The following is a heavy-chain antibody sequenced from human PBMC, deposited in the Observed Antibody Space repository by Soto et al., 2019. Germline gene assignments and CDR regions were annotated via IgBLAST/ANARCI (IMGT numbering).Heavy chain of an antibody. J-gene: IGHJ4*02. CDR1: GFTFSSYS. CDR2: ISSSSSTI. V-gene: IGHV3-48*01. Sequence: GGSLRLSCAASGFTFSSYSMNWVRQAPGKGLEWVSYISSSSSTIYYADSVKGRFTISRDNAKNSLYLQMNSLRAEDTAVYYSARRVCFFCLLASSFNYFYSWGQGSLVTVSS. CDR3: ARRVCFFCLLASSFNYFYS. D-gene: IGHD3-9*01.